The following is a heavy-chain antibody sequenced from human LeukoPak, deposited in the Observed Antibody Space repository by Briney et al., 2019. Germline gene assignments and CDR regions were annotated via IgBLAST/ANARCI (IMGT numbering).Heavy chain of an antibody. CDR2: ISSSGSTI. J-gene: IGHJ5*02. CDR1: GFTFSSYE. V-gene: IGHV3-48*03. D-gene: IGHD3-10*01. Sequence: AGGSLRLSCAASGFTFSSYEMNWVRQAPGKGLEWVSYISSSGSTIYYADSVKGRFTISRDNAKNSLYLQMNSLRAEDTAVYYCARDGITMVRGVIIHGWFDPWGQGTLVTVSS. CDR3: ARDGITMVRGVIIHGWFDP.